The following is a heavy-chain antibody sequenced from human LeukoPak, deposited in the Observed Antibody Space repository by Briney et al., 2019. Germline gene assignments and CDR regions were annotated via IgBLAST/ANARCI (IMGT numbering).Heavy chain of an antibody. CDR2: INAGNGNT. J-gene: IGHJ4*02. CDR1: GYTFTSYA. V-gene: IGHV1-3*03. Sequence: ASVKVSCKASGYTFTSYAMHWVRQAPGQRLEWMGWINAGNGNTKYSQEFQGRVTITRDTSASTAYMELSSLRSEDMAVYYCARDRWFGESLPAHFDYWGQGTLVTVSS. D-gene: IGHD3-10*01. CDR3: ARDRWFGESLPAHFDY.